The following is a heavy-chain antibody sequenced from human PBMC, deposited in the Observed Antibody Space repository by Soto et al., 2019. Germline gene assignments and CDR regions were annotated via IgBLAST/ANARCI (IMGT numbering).Heavy chain of an antibody. CDR2: IYYNGST. D-gene: IGHD6-13*01. J-gene: IGHJ4*02. CDR1: GLTISSASYY. V-gene: IGHV4-31*03. CDR3: ARYRISGSWSKFDY. Sequence: TLSLTCSASGLTISSASYYWSWIRQHPGKGLEWVGNIYYNGSTYYSPSLKSRVTVWFDTSKNQFSLRLTSVTAADTAVYYCARYRISGSWSKFDYWGQGTRVTVSS.